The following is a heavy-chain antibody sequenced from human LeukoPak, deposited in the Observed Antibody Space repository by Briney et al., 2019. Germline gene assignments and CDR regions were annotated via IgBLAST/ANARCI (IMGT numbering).Heavy chain of an antibody. CDR3: ARGIYGSGSYYSDY. J-gene: IGHJ4*02. CDR2: ISSSSKYI. D-gene: IGHD3-10*01. V-gene: IGHV3-21*01. CDR1: GFTFSNYA. Sequence: PGGSLRLSCAASGFTFSNYAMNWVRQAPGQGLEGVSSISSSSKYIYYADSVKGRFTISRDNAENSLFLQMNSLRAEDTAVYYCARGIYGSGSYYSDYWGQGTLVTVSS.